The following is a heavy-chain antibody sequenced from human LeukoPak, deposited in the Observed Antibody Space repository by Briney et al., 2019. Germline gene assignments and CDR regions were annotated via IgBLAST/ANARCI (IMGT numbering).Heavy chain of an antibody. J-gene: IGHJ4*02. D-gene: IGHD3-22*01. CDR2: FDPEDGET. CDR3: ATNPFYDSSGYRDY. Sequence: ASVKVSCKVSGYTLTELSMHWVRQAPGKGLEWMGGFDPEDGETIYAQKFQGRVTMAEDTSTDTAYMELSSLRSEDTAVYYCATNPFYDSSGYRDYWGQGTLVTVSS. CDR1: GYTLTELS. V-gene: IGHV1-24*01.